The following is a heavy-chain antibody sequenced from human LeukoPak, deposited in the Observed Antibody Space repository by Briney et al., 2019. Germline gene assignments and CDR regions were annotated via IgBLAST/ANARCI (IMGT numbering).Heavy chain of an antibody. CDR3: AVSEYDRSGYHSVYFDS. V-gene: IGHV5-51*01. CDR1: GYSFTSYW. J-gene: IGHJ4*02. CDR2: IYPGDSDT. Sequence: GESLKISCKGSGYSFTSYWIGGVRQMPGKGLGWMGIIYPGDSDTRYSPSFQAQVTISADKSISTAYLQWSSLTAADTAMYYSAVSEYDRSGYHSVYFDSWGQGTLVIVSP. D-gene: IGHD3-22*01.